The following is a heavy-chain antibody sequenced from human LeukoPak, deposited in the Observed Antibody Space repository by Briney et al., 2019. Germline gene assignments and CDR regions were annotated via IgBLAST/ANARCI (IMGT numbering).Heavy chain of an antibody. Sequence: SETLSLTCTVSGGSIISAGYYWSWIRQPAGRAPEWIGRIYSTGRTNYNPSLKSRVVISVDKSKNQFSLNLSSVTAADTAVYYCARDLVGVVGGTPYWYFDLWGRGTLVSVSS. CDR2: IYSTGRT. D-gene: IGHD2-15*01. J-gene: IGHJ2*01. CDR1: GGSIISAGYY. V-gene: IGHV4-61*02. CDR3: ARDLVGVVGGTPYWYFDL.